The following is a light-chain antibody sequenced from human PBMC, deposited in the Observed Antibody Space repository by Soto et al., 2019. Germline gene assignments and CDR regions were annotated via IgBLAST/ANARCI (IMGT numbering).Light chain of an antibody. V-gene: IGLV1-36*01. CDR2: YDD. Sequence: QPVLTQPPSVSAAPRQRVTISCSGSNSNIGNNAVNWYQQLPGKAPKLLIFYDDLVPSGVSDRFSGSRSGTSASLAISGLQSEDEADYYCAAWDDGLNGWVFGGGTKLTVL. J-gene: IGLJ3*02. CDR1: NSNIGNNA. CDR3: AAWDDGLNGWV.